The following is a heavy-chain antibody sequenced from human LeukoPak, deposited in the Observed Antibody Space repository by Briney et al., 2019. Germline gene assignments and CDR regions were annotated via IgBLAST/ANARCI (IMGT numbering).Heavy chain of an antibody. CDR3: ARGGRIAADGTSRYYYYGMDV. CDR2: IYTSGST. V-gene: IGHV4-4*07. D-gene: IGHD6-13*01. J-gene: IGHJ6*02. Sequence: PSKTLSLTCTASGVSISSYYWSWIRQPAGKGLEWVGRIYTSGSTKYYPSLKSRVTMSVDTSKNQFSLKLSSVTAADTAVYCCARGGRIAADGTSRYYYYGMDVWGQGTTVTVSS. CDR1: GVSISSYY.